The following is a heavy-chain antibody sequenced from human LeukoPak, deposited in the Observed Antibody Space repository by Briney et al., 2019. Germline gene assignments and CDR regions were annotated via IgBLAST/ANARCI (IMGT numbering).Heavy chain of an antibody. Sequence: SETLSLTCTVSVGSISNHYWTWIRQPPGEGLEWIGYISYSGSTNYHPSLRSRVTISIDTSNNQISLRLSPVTAADTAVYYCARDPTTVTKGFDIWGLGTMVTVSP. V-gene: IGHV4-59*11. CDR1: VGSISNHY. J-gene: IGHJ3*02. D-gene: IGHD4-17*01. CDR3: ARDPTTVTKGFDI. CDR2: ISYSGST.